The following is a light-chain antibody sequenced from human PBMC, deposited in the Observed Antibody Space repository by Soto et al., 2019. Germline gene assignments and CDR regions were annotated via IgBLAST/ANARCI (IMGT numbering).Light chain of an antibody. J-gene: IGKJ2*01. CDR1: QSIDSW. Sequence: DIQMTQSPATLSASVGDRITITCRATQSIDSWLAWYQQKPGKAHKILIYKASNLESGVPSRFSGSGSGTEFTLTISCLQPDDFATYYCQQYKSYSEYTFGQGTQLEIK. V-gene: IGKV1-5*03. CDR3: QQYKSYSEYT. CDR2: KAS.